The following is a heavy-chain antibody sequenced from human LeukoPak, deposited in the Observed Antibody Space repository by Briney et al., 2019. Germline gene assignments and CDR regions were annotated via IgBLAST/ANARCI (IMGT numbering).Heavy chain of an antibody. V-gene: IGHV1-69*05. J-gene: IGHJ6*03. CDR1: GYTFTGYY. Sequence: ASVKVSCKASGYTFTGYYMHWVRQAPGQGLEWMGRIIPIFGTANYAQKFQGRVTITTDESTSTAYMELSSLRSEDTAVYYCATLSPRMTTVTARDYYYMDVWGKGTTVTVSS. CDR3: ATLSPRMTTVTARDYYYMDV. CDR2: IIPIFGTA. D-gene: IGHD4-17*01.